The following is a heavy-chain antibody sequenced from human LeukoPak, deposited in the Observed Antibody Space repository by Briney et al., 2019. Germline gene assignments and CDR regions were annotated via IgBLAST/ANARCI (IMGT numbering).Heavy chain of an antibody. CDR2: INHSGST. CDR3: ARHPYSYDAFDI. Sequence: SETLSLTCTVSGGSISNSDYYWDWIRQPPGKGLEWIGEINHSGSTNYNPSLKSRVTISVDTSKNQFSLKLGSVTAADTAVYYCARHPYSYDAFDIWGQGTMVTVSS. J-gene: IGHJ3*02. V-gene: IGHV4-39*01. D-gene: IGHD5-18*01. CDR1: GGSISNSDYY.